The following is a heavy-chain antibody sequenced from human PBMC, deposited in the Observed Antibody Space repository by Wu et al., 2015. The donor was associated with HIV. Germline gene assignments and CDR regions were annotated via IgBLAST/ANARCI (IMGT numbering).Heavy chain of an antibody. J-gene: IGHJ6*03. V-gene: IGHV1-2*02. CDR3: ARGHIKAGFLGYYYYMDV. CDR2: ITPNNGGT. Sequence: QVQLVQSGAEVKKPGSSVRVSCKASAYTSTAYYMHWVRQAPGQGLEWMGWITPNNGGTNYARKFQGRVTITADISMSTAYMELSSLRPEDTAIYYCARGHIKAGFLGYYYYMDVWGEGTTVTVTS. CDR1: AYTSTAYY. D-gene: IGHD3-3*01.